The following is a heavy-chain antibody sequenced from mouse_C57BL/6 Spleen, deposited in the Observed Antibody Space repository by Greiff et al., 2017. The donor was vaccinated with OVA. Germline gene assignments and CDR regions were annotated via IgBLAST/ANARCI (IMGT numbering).Heavy chain of an antibody. CDR3: ARDAYGNYVYFDY. D-gene: IGHD2-1*01. V-gene: IGHV5-4*01. J-gene: IGHJ2*01. CDR2: ISDGGSYT. CDR1: GFTFRSYA. Sequence: EVMLVESGGGLVKPGGSLKLSCAASGFTFRSYAMSWVRQTPEKRLEWVATISDGGSYTYYPDNVKGRFTISRDNAKNNLYLQMSHLKSEDTAMYYCARDAYGNYVYFDYWGQGTTLTVSS.